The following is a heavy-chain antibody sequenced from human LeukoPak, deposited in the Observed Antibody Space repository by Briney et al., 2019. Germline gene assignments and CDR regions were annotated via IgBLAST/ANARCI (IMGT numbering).Heavy chain of an antibody. J-gene: IGHJ4*02. CDR3: GRGHWGLDY. D-gene: IGHD7-27*01. CDR1: GFTFSDSY. CDR2: IDKSGGTT. Sequence: GGSLRLSCAASGFTFSDSYMTWIRQAPGKGLEWVAFIDKSGGTTYYADSVKGRFTISRDNAKSSLYLEMNSLRAEDTAVYYCGRGHWGLDYWGQGTLVTVSS. V-gene: IGHV3-11*04.